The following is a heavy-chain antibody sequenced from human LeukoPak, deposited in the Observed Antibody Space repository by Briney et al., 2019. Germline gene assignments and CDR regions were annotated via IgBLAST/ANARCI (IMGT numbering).Heavy chain of an antibody. D-gene: IGHD2-15*01. J-gene: IGHJ4*02. CDR1: GFTFSSYE. CDR2: TSRSGSTI. CDR3: ARVPTVGSGGYQFDY. Sequence: QPGGSLRLSCAASGFTFSSYEMNWVRQAPGKGREGFSYTSRSGSTIYYGDSVKGRFTMSRDNAQKSRCRQMNSLRAEDTADYYCARVPTVGSGGYQFDYWGQGDLVTVSS. V-gene: IGHV3-48*03.